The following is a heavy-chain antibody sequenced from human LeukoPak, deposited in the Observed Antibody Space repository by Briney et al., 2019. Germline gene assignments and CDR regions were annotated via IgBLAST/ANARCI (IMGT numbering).Heavy chain of an antibody. Sequence: GGTLRLSCAASGFTFSSYSMNWVRQAPGKGLEWVSSISSSSSYIYYADSVKARFAISRGNAKNSLYLQMNSLRAEDTAVYYCAREEDIVVVPAALVDYWGQGTLVTVSS. J-gene: IGHJ4*02. CDR1: GFTFSSYS. D-gene: IGHD2-2*01. CDR2: ISSSSSYI. V-gene: IGHV3-21*01. CDR3: AREEDIVVVPAALVDY.